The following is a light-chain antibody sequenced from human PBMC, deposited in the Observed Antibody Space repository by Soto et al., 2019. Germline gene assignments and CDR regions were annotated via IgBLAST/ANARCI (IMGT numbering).Light chain of an antibody. CDR3: QQYDNVGMT. J-gene: IGKJ5*01. CDR1: QSVSSSY. V-gene: IGKV3-20*01. Sequence: EIVLTQSPGTLSLSPGERATLSCRASQSVSSSYLAWYQQKPGQAPRLLIYGASSRATGIPGRFSGSGSGTDFTLTISRLEPEDFAVYYCQQYDNVGMTFGQGTRLEV. CDR2: GAS.